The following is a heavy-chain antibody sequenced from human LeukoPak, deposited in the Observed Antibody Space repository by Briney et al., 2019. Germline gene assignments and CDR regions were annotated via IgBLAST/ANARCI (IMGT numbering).Heavy chain of an antibody. V-gene: IGHV3-30-3*01. Sequence: GRSLRLSCAASGFTFSSYAMHWVRQAPGKGLEWVAVISYDGSNKYYADSVKGRFTISRDNSKNTLYLQMNSLRAEDTAVYYCATRESRFIAVAGTWFDPWGQGTLVTASS. CDR2: ISYDGSNK. J-gene: IGHJ5*02. CDR1: GFTFSSYA. CDR3: ATRESRFIAVAGTWFDP. D-gene: IGHD6-19*01.